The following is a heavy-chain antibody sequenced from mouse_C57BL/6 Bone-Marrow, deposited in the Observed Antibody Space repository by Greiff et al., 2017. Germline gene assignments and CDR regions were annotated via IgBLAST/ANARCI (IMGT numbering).Heavy chain of an antibody. J-gene: IGHJ2*01. CDR2: LRSKSNNYAT. V-gene: IGHV10-1*01. Sequence: VQRVASGGGLVQPTGSFKLSCAASGFSFNTYAMNWVRPAPGKGLEWVARLRSKSNNYATYYADSVKDSFTFSRDYTESMLYLQLNNLKTEYTAIYNYVSRDFDYWGQGTTLTVSS. CDR3: VSRDFDY. CDR1: GFSFNTYA.